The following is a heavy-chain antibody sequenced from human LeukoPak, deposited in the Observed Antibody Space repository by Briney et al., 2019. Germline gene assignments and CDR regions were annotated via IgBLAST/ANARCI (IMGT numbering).Heavy chain of an antibody. Sequence: PSETLSLTCAVYGGSFSGYYWSWIRQPPGKGLEWIGYIYYSGSTNYNPSPKSRVTISVDTSKNQFSLKLSSVTAADTAVYYCAAFYYYGSGLADYWGQGTLVTVSS. CDR3: AAFYYYGSGLADY. CDR1: GGSFSGYY. D-gene: IGHD3-10*01. V-gene: IGHV4-59*08. CDR2: IYYSGST. J-gene: IGHJ4*02.